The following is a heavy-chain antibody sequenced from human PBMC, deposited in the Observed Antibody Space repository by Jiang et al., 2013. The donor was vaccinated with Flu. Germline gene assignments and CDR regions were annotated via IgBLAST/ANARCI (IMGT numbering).Heavy chain of an antibody. CDR3: ARRDSGSFTLDY. CDR2: INAGNGNT. Sequence: GAEVKKPGASVKVSCKASGYTFTSYAMHWVRQAPGQRLERMGWINAGNGNTKYSQKFQGRVTITRDTSASTAYMELSSLRSEDTAVYYCARRDSGSFTLDYWGQGTLVTVSS. V-gene: IGHV1-3*01. J-gene: IGHJ4*02. D-gene: IGHD1-26*01. CDR1: GYTFTSYA.